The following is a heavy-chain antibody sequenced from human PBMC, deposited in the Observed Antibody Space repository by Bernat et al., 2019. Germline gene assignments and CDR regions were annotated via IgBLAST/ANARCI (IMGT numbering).Heavy chain of an antibody. CDR2: IYSGGST. J-gene: IGHJ5*02. D-gene: IGHD3-22*01. CDR1: GFTVSSNY. Sequence: EVQLVESGGGLVQPGGSLRLSCAASGFTVSSNYMSWVRQAPGKGLEWVSVIYSGGSTYYADSVKGRFTISRDNSKNTLYLQMNSLRAEDTAVYYCARLTYYYDSSGYRTWGQGTLVTVSS. V-gene: IGHV3-66*01. CDR3: ARLTYYYDSSGYRT.